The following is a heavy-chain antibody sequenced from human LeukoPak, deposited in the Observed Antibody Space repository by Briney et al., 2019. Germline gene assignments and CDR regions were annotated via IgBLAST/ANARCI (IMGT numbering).Heavy chain of an antibody. CDR2: ISGSGGST. J-gene: IGHJ6*02. CDR3: AKANYYDSSGYYYYYYYGMDV. D-gene: IGHD3-22*01. Sequence: GGSLRLSCAPSGFTFSSYAMSWVRQAPGKGLEWVSAISGSGGSTYYADSVKGRFTISRDNSKNTLYLQMNSLRAEDTAVYYCAKANYYDSSGYYYYYYYGMDVWGQGTTVTVSS. CDR1: GFTFSSYA. V-gene: IGHV3-23*01.